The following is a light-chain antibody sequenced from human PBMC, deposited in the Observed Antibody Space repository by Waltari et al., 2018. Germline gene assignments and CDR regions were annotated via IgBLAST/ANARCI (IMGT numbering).Light chain of an antibody. CDR2: DVS. Sequence: QFALTQPASVSGSPGQSIPISCTGTGSDVGSYVYVSWYQQHPGKGPKLMIFDVSNLPSGVSNRFSGSKSGNTASLTISGLQAEDEADYYCSSYTSSGTVIFGGGTKLTVL. CDR3: SSYTSSGTVI. J-gene: IGLJ2*01. V-gene: IGLV2-14*03. CDR1: GSDVGSYVY.